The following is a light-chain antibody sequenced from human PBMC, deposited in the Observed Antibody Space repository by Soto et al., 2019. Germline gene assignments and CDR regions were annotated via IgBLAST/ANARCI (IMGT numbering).Light chain of an antibody. CDR2: GNT. CDR1: SSNIGAGYD. CDR3: QSHDTSLSGYV. V-gene: IGLV1-40*01. Sequence: QSVLTQPPSVSGAPGQRVTISCTGSSSNIGAGYDVHWYQQLPGTAPKLLIYGNTNRPSGVPDRFSGSKSGTSASLAITGLQAEDEADYYCQSHDTSLSGYVFGTGTKLTVX. J-gene: IGLJ1*01.